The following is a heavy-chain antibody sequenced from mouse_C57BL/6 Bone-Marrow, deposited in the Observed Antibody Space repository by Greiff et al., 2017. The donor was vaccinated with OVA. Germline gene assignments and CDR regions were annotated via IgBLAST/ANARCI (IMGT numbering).Heavy chain of an antibody. CDR1: GFTFSSYT. D-gene: IGHD1-1*01. Sequence: EVKVEESGGGLVKPGGSLKLSCAASGFTFSSYTMSWVRQTPEKRLEWVATISGGGGNTYYPDSVKGRFTISRDNAKNTLYLQMSSLRSEDTALYYCARQVGYYGSSPDYWGQGTTLTVSS. CDR3: ARQVGYYGSSPDY. J-gene: IGHJ2*01. V-gene: IGHV5-9*01. CDR2: ISGGGGNT.